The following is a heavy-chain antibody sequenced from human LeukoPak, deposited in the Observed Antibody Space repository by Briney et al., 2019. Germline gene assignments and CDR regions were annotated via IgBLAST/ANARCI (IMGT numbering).Heavy chain of an antibody. J-gene: IGHJ6*03. Sequence: PSETLPLTCTVSGGSISSYYWSWIRQPPGKGLEWIGYIYYSGSTNYNPSLKSRVTISVDTSKNQFSLKLSSVTAADTAVYYCARGPLGYCSGGSCYPIQYYMDVWGKGTTVTISS. CDR1: GGSISSYY. CDR2: IYYSGST. CDR3: ARGPLGYCSGGSCYPIQYYMDV. D-gene: IGHD2-15*01. V-gene: IGHV4-59*01.